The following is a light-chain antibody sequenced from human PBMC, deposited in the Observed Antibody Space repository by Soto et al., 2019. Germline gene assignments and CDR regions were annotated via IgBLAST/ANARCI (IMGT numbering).Light chain of an antibody. CDR2: VGT. CDR1: NSDVGIYNL. V-gene: IGLV2-23*01. Sequence: QSALTQPASVSGSPGQSITVSCTGINSDVGIYNLVSWYQHHPGKAPKLVIYVGTKRPSGVSSRFSGSKSGNTASLTISGLQAEDEGDYYCCSYTSNTVVFGGGTQLTVL. CDR3: CSYTSNTVV. J-gene: IGLJ2*01.